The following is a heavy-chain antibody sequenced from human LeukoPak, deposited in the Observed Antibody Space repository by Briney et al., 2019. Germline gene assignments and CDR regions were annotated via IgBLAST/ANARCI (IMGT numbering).Heavy chain of an antibody. Sequence: SETLSLTCTVSGGSIRSYYWSWIRQPPGKGLECIGYIYYIGSTNYNPSLKSRVTISVDTSKNQFSLKLSSVTAADTAVYYCARARPRYRSGGSCYSGYYYYYMDVWGKGTTVTVSS. CDR3: ARARPRYRSGGSCYSGYYYYYMDV. CDR1: GGSIRSYY. CDR2: IYYIGST. J-gene: IGHJ6*03. V-gene: IGHV4-59*01. D-gene: IGHD2-15*01.